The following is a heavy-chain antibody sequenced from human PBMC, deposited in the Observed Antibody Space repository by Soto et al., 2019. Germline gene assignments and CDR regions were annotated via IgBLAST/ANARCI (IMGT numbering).Heavy chain of an antibody. CDR3: AAGKGTEFDY. CDR2: IVVVSGNT. Sequence: AGNVSCKASVFTFTSSAVQWVRQARGQRLELIGWIVVVSGNTNXSQKFQERVXITRDISTSTSXMELSXLRSEDTAVYYCAAGKGTEFDYWRQGTLVTVSS. D-gene: IGHD2-21*02. J-gene: IGHJ4*02. CDR1: VFTFTSSA. V-gene: IGHV1-58*01.